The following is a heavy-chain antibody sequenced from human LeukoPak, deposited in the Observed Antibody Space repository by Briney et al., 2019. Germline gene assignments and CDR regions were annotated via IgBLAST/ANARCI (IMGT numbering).Heavy chain of an antibody. V-gene: IGHV4-59*01. CDR1: GGSISSYY. Sequence: SETLSLTCTVSGGSISSYYWSWIRQPPGKGLEWIGYIYYSGSTNYNPSLKSRVTISIDTSKNQFSLELSSVTAADTAVYYCAGRLGYSSGWYRVGFDPWGQGTLVTVSS. J-gene: IGHJ5*02. CDR3: AGRLGYSSGWYRVGFDP. D-gene: IGHD6-19*01. CDR2: IYYSGST.